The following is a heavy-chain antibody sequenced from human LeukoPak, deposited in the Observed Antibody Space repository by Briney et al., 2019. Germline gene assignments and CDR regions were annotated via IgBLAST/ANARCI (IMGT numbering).Heavy chain of an antibody. D-gene: IGHD3-10*01. CDR1: SGSISSNNNN. CDR3: ARAGGSGSSDY. Sequence: SETLSLTCTVPSGSISSNNNNWGWIRQPQGKGLEWIGYIYYSGSTNYNPSLKSRVTISVETSKNEFSLKLRSVTAADTAVYYCARAGGSGSSDYWGKGTLVTVSS. CDR2: IYYSGST. V-gene: IGHV4-61*05. J-gene: IGHJ4*02.